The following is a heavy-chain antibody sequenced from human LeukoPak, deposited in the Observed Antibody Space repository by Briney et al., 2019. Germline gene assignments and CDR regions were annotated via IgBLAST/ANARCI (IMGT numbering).Heavy chain of an antibody. CDR2: ITGSGTST. J-gene: IGHJ4*02. CDR3: VIWGDYDVLTGYYVPDY. V-gene: IGHV3-23*01. Sequence: GGSLRLSCVASGFTFSNYAVGWVRQAPGKGLEWVSAITGSGTSTYYADSLKGRFTISRDNSKNTVFLQMNSLRHEDTAIYYCVIWGDYDVLTGYYVPDYWGQGTLVTVSS. CDR1: GFTFSNYA. D-gene: IGHD3-9*01.